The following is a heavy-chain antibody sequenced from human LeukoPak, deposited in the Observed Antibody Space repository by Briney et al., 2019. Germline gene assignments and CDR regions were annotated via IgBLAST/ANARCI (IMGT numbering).Heavy chain of an antibody. CDR2: MNANTVNS. CDR1: GYSFTSYD. D-gene: IGHD2-15*01. J-gene: IGHJ5*02. V-gene: IGHV1-8*01. CDR3: ARRLGCANKTSCYNWFDP. Sequence: GSVKVSCKASGYSFTSYDMNWVRQAPGQGPEWMGWMNANTVNSGYAQKFQRRLTMPSNTSINTPYIELSSLRSEDTALYYCARRLGCANKTSCYNWFDPWGQGTLVTVSS.